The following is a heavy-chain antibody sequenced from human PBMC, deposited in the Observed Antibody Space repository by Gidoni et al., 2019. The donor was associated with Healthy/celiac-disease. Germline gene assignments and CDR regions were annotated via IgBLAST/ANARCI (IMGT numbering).Heavy chain of an antibody. CDR1: GFSFSSHW. V-gene: IGHV3-7*03. CDR2: INQDGSRT. D-gene: IGHD3-3*01. Sequence: QLVESGGGLVQPGESLSLSCAASGFSFSSHWMMWVRQTPGKGLEWVANINQDGSRTSYVDSVKGRFTISRDNPQMSLYLQMSSLRGEDTGVYYCARDPEWGACDIWGQGTMVTVSS. J-gene: IGHJ3*02. CDR3: ARDPEWGACDI.